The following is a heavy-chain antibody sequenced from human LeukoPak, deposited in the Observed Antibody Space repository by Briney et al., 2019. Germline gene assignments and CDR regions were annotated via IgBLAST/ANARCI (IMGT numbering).Heavy chain of an antibody. D-gene: IGHD5-24*01. CDR1: GITFSGYY. CDR2: INHSGST. V-gene: IGHV4-34*01. Sequence: AGGSLRLSCAASGITFSGYYWSWIRQPPGKGLEWIGEINHSGSTNYIPSLNSRVTISVDTSKNQFSLKLSSVTAADTAVYYCARGLMAMIDYWGQGTLVTVSS. J-gene: IGHJ4*02. CDR3: ARGLMAMIDY.